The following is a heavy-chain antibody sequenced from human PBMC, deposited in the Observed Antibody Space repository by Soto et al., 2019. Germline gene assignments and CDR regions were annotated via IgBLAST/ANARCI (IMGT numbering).Heavy chain of an antibody. Sequence: PGGSLRLSCAASGFTFDDYAMHWVRQAPGKGLEWVSGISSNSDTIDYADSVKGRFTISRDNAKNSLFLQMNSLRPEDTALYYCAKDMKWGGMTTIHYFDSWGQGTLVTVSS. CDR1: GFTFDDYA. J-gene: IGHJ4*02. V-gene: IGHV3-9*01. CDR3: AKDMKWGGMTTIHYFDS. D-gene: IGHD4-17*01. CDR2: ISSNSDTI.